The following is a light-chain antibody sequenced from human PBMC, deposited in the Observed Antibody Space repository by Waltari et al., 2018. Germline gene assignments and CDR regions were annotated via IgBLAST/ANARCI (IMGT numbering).Light chain of an antibody. Sequence: QSALTQPASVSGSPGQSITISCSGTSSDIGGFEYVAWYQQHPDKIPILGIYDGNDRPSGVSNRFSGSKSGNTASLTISGLQAEDEADYYCSSYSSRDTLVFGGGTKVSVL. J-gene: IGLJ1*01. CDR3: SSYSSRDTLV. V-gene: IGLV2-14*03. CDR1: SSDIGGFEY. CDR2: DGN.